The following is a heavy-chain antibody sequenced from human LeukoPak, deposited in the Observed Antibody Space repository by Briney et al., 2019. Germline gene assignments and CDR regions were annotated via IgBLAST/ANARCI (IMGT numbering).Heavy chain of an antibody. D-gene: IGHD6-19*01. CDR2: IRSKANSYAT. Sequence: PGGSLRLSCAASGFTFSGSAMHWVRQTSGKGLEWVGHIRSKANSYATAYAASVRGRFTISRDDSKNTAYLQMNSLKTEDTAVYYCTRGAAGTDYYYYYYMDVWGKGTTVTVSS. CDR3: TRGAAGTDYYYYYYMDV. CDR1: GFTFSGSA. V-gene: IGHV3-73*01. J-gene: IGHJ6*03.